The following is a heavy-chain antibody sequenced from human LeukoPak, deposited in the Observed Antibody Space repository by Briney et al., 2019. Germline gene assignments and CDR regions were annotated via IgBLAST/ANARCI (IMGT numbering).Heavy chain of an antibody. V-gene: IGHV3-30*04. J-gene: IGHJ4*02. D-gene: IGHD2-8*01. CDR2: ISYDGSNK. CDR3: ARVGTKSDY. Sequence: PGGSLRLSCAASGFTFSSYAMHWVRQAPGKGLEWVAVISYDGSNKYYADSVKGRFTISRDNSKNTLYLQMNSLRAEDTAVYYCARVGTKSDYWGQGTLVTVSS. CDR1: GFTFSSYA.